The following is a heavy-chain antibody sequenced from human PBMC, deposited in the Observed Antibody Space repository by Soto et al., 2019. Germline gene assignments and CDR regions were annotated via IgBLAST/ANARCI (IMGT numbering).Heavy chain of an antibody. Sequence: QVQLVQSGAEVKKPGSSVKVSCKASGGTFSSYAISWVRQAPGQGLAWMGGIIPIFGTANYAQKFQGRVKITADESTSTAYMELSSLRSEDTAVYYCARDKRIVVVPAAIPGGWFDPWGQGTLVTVSS. CDR2: IIPIFGTA. V-gene: IGHV1-69*01. D-gene: IGHD2-2*02. J-gene: IGHJ5*02. CDR1: GGTFSSYA. CDR3: ARDKRIVVVPAAIPGGWFDP.